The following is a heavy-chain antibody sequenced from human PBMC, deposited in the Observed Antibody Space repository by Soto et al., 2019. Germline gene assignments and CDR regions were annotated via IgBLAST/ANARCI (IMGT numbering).Heavy chain of an antibody. V-gene: IGHV4-30-4*01. CDR2: IYYSGTT. J-gene: IGHJ6*02. Sequence: SETLSVTCTVSGGSISSGDSYWRGVGHSPGKGLEWIGYIYYSGTTFYNPSLVSRLTISVDTSKNQCSLKLYSVTAADTAVYYCAREGAPPYSYYYGTDSWGQRTTGTVSS. CDR1: GGSISSGDSY. D-gene: IGHD3-16*01. CDR3: AREGAPPYSYYYGTDS.